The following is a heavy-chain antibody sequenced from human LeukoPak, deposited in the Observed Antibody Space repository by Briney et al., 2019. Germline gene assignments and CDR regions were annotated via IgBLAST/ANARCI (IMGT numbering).Heavy chain of an antibody. V-gene: IGHV4-59*08. CDR3: ARLKRGAAGTLDY. CDR1: DDSMISYY. Sequence: SETLSLTCTVSDDSMISYYWGWIRQPPGKELEWIGYIYYSGSASYNPSLKSRVSISVDTSKNQFSLTLSSVTAADTAMYYCARLKRGAAGTLDYWGQGTLVTVSS. D-gene: IGHD6-13*01. CDR2: IYYSGSA. J-gene: IGHJ4*02.